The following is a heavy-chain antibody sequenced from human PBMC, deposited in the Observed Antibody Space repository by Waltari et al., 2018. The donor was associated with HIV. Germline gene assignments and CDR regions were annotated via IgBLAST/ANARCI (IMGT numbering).Heavy chain of an antibody. CDR3: AREMSLIRVIAVAMDV. Sequence: VQLVQSGAEEKRPGASVKISCKASGYSFTSHAIHWVRQAPGQRLEWVGWGKTANGHTKESQNFQGRVTITRDTSATTASMELNSLRSEDTAVYYCAREMSLIRVIAVAMDVWGQGTTVTVSS. D-gene: IGHD6-19*01. J-gene: IGHJ6*02. CDR1: GYSFTSHA. V-gene: IGHV1-3*05. CDR2: GKTANGHT.